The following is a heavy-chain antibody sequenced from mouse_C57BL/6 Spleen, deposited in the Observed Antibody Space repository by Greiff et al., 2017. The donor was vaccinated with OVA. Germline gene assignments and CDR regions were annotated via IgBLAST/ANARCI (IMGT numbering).Heavy chain of an antibody. D-gene: IGHD2-4*01. J-gene: IGHJ4*01. CDR2: IYPRDGST. CDR1: GYTFTSYD. Sequence: VKLMESGPELVKPGASVKLSCKASGYTFTSYDINWVKQRPGQGLEWIGWIYPRDGSTKYNEKFKGKATLTVDTSSSTAYMELHSLTSEDSAVYFCARKRYDYDRGYYYAMDYWGQGTSVTVSS. V-gene: IGHV1-85*01. CDR3: ARKRYDYDRGYYYAMDY.